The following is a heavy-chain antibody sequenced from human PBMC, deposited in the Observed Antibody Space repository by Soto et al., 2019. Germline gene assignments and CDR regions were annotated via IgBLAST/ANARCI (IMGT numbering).Heavy chain of an antibody. CDR2: INHSGST. D-gene: IGHD6-13*01. CDR1: GGSFSGYY. V-gene: IGHV4-34*01. Sequence: QVQLQQWGAGLLKPSETLSLTCAVYGGSFSGYYWSWIRRPPGKGLEWIGEINHSGSTNYNPSLKSRVTISVDTSKNQFSLKLSSVTAADTAVYYCASPAKQQQGWFDPWGQGTLVTVSS. J-gene: IGHJ5*02. CDR3: ASPAKQQQGWFDP.